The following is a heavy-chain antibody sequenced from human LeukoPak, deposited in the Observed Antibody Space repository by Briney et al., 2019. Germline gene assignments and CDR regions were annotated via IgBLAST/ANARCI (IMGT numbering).Heavy chain of an antibody. CDR2: INPNSGDT. Sequence: VASVKVSCKASGYTFTGYYMHWVRQDLRQGLQWMGWINPNSGDTEYAQKFLGRVTMTRDTSISTVYMELSSLRSDDTAVYYCARADSVPAGDYHYWYMDVWGKGTTVTVSS. V-gene: IGHV1-2*02. CDR3: ARADSVPAGDYHYWYMDV. D-gene: IGHD6-13*01. J-gene: IGHJ6*03. CDR1: GYTFTGYY.